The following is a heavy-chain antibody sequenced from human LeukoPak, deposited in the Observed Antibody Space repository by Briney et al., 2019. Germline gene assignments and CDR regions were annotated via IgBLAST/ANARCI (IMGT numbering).Heavy chain of an antibody. Sequence: GGSLRLSCAASGFTFSSYGMHWVRQAPGKGLEWVAVVTFDGGSKYYADSVEGRFTISRDNSKNTLYLQMNSLRPEDTAVYFCARVARVGATDYWGQGTLVTVSS. CDR2: VTFDGGSK. D-gene: IGHD1-26*01. J-gene: IGHJ4*02. CDR1: GFTFSSYG. CDR3: ARVARVGATDY. V-gene: IGHV3-30*03.